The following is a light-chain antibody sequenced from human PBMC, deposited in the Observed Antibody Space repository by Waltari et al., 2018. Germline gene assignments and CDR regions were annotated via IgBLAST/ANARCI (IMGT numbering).Light chain of an antibody. CDR3: NSRDSSGNHVL. Sequence: SSELTQDPAVSVALGQTVRITCQGDSLRTYYASWYQQRPGQAPVLVIYGKNNRPSGIPDRFSGSSSGNTASLTISGAQAEDEADYYCNSRDSSGNHVLFGGGTKLTGL. V-gene: IGLV3-19*01. J-gene: IGLJ2*01. CDR1: SLRTYY. CDR2: GKN.